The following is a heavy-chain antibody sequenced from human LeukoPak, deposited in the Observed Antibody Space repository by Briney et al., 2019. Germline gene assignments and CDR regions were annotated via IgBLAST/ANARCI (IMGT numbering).Heavy chain of an antibody. Sequence: PSETLSLTCTVSGGSISSYYWSWIRQPPGKGLEWIEYIYYSGSTNYNPSLKSRVIISVDTSKKQFSLKLSSVTAADTAVYYCARARGGLLSQGFDYWGQGTLVTVSS. CDR3: ARARGGLLSQGFDY. D-gene: IGHD3-10*01. CDR2: IYYSGST. V-gene: IGHV4-59*01. J-gene: IGHJ4*02. CDR1: GGSISSYY.